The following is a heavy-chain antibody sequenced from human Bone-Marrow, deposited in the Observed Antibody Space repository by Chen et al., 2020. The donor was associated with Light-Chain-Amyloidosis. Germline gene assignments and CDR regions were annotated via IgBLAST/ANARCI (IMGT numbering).Heavy chain of an antibody. Sequence: EVQLVQSGAVVKKPGESLRISCKGSGFTFTTYWIGWVRQMPGKGLEWMGMIYPRDSDTTYNPSFQGRVTLSVDKSINTAYLQWSSLEASDTAMYYCARREGDWSNSRRFDSWGQGTLVIVSS. CDR3: ARREGDWSNSRRFDS. V-gene: IGHV5-51*01. J-gene: IGHJ5*01. CDR1: GFTFTTYW. D-gene: IGHD4-4*01. CDR2: IYPRDSDT.